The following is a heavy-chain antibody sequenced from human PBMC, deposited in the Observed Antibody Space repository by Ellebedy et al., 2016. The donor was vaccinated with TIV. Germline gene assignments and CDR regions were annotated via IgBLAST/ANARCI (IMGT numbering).Heavy chain of an antibody. CDR1: GFNFRTFW. J-gene: IGHJ4*01. Sequence: GESLKISCAASGFNFRTFWMNWVRQAPGKGLEWVSGISGSGANTYYPDSVKGRFTISRDNSKNKLYLRMNSLRAEDTAIYYCAKGPSSSWWKYQFDHWGHGTLVSVTS. D-gene: IGHD6-13*01. V-gene: IGHV3-23*01. CDR3: AKGPSSSWWKYQFDH. CDR2: ISGSGANT.